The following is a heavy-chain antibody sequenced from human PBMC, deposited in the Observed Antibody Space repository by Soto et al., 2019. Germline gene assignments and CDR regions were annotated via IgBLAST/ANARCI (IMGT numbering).Heavy chain of an antibody. Sequence: QVQLVESGGGVVQPGRSLRLSCAASGFTFSGFAMHWVRQAPGKGLEWVAVISYDGSNKYYADSVKGRFTISRDNSKNTLYVQRNSLRDEDRAVYYCARFKGCSGGSCSSHFDYWGQGTLVTVSS. V-gene: IGHV3-30-3*01. CDR1: GFTFSGFA. CDR2: ISYDGSNK. CDR3: ARFKGCSGGSCSSHFDY. D-gene: IGHD2-15*01. J-gene: IGHJ4*02.